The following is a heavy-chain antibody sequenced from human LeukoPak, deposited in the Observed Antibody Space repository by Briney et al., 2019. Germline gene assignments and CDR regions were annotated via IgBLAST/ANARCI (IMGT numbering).Heavy chain of an antibody. CDR1: GFTFSNYW. Sequence: GGSLRLSCAASGFTFSNYWMHWVRQAPGKGLVWVSRINSDGRSTNYADSVKGRFTISRDNAKNTLYLQMNSLRAEDTAVYYCARGSYDSSGYYYYYYYMDVWGKGTTVTVSS. CDR3: ARGSYDSSGYYYYYYYMDV. D-gene: IGHD3-22*01. V-gene: IGHV3-74*01. J-gene: IGHJ6*03. CDR2: INSDGRST.